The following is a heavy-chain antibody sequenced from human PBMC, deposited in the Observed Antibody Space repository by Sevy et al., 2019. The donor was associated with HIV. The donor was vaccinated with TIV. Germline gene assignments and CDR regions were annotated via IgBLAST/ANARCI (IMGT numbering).Heavy chain of an antibody. CDR3: AKDRGVGYFDY. Sequence: GGSLRLSCAASGFTFSNFAMSWVRQAPGKGLEWVSAISAGGSDTYYADSVKGRFTIARDNSRNTLYLQMNNLRAEDTAVYYCAKDRGVGYFDYWGHGTLVTVSS. D-gene: IGHD3-10*01. J-gene: IGHJ4*01. V-gene: IGHV3-23*01. CDR2: ISAGGSDT. CDR1: GFTFSNFA.